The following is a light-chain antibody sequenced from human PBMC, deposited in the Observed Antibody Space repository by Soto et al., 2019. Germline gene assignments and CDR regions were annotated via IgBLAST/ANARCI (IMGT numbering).Light chain of an antibody. CDR2: DTS. CDR3: QQYHNLWT. J-gene: IGKJ1*01. Sequence: ETVMTQSPATLSVSPGESATLSCRASHSVGSTLAWYQQKPGQAPRLLMYDTSTRATGIPARFSGSGSGTEFTLTISSLQSDDFALYYCQQYHNLWTFGQGTKVDI. V-gene: IGKV3-15*01. CDR1: HSVGST.